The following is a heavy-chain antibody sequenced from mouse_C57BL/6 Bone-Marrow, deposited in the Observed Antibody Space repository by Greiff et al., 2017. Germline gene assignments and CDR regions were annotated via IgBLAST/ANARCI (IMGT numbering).Heavy chain of an antibody. CDR1: GFTFSSYA. V-gene: IGHV5-4*03. CDR3: ARALITTVSCFDY. Sequence: EVKVEESGGGLVKPGGSLKLSCAASGFTFSSYAMSWVRQTPEKRLEWVATISDGGSYTYYPDNVKGRFTISRDNAKNNLYLQMSHLKSEDTAMYYCARALITTVSCFDYWGQGTTLTVSS. D-gene: IGHD1-1*01. J-gene: IGHJ2*01. CDR2: ISDGGSYT.